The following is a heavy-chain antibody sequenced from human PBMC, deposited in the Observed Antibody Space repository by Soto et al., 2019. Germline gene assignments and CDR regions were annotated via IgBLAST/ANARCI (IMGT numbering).Heavy chain of an antibody. V-gene: IGHV3-23*01. CDR1: GFAFSDYA. J-gene: IGHJ4*02. D-gene: IGHD3-16*01. CDR2: ISDGDGAT. CDR3: AKGRTFFDF. Sequence: VHLLESGGGLVQPGGSLRLSCAASGFAFSDYAMTWVRQAPGKGLEWVSDISDGDGATHYADSVKGRFTISRDDSTNTLYLQMDSLRAEDAAVYYCAKGRTFFDFWGQGTLVTVSS.